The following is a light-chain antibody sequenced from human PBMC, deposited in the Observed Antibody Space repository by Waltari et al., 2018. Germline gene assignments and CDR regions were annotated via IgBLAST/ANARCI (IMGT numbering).Light chain of an antibody. CDR3: QQSDTNPIA. CDR1: QSVTGY. J-gene: IGKJ5*01. Sequence: DIQMTQSPSSLSASVGDRVTISCRASQSVTGYLNWYQQKPGKAPKLLIYEASRLHSGVPYRFSGSQSGTDFTLTISFLQPEDFATYYCQQSDTNPIAFGQGTRLEIK. V-gene: IGKV1-39*01. CDR2: EAS.